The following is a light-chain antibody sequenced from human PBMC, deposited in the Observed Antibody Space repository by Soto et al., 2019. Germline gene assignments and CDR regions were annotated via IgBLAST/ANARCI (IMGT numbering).Light chain of an antibody. Sequence: QSALTQPACVSGSPGQSITISCAGTSSDVGGYNYVSWYQQHPGKAPKLMIYDVDSRPSGVSNRFSGSKSGNTASLTISGLQAEDEADYYCSSYTSTSSKVVFGAGTKLTVL. CDR1: SSDVGGYNY. CDR3: SSYTSTSSKVV. CDR2: DVD. J-gene: IGLJ2*01. V-gene: IGLV2-14*01.